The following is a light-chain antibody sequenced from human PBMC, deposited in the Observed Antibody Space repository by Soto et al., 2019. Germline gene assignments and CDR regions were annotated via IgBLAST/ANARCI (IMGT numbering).Light chain of an antibody. Sequence: QSALTQPPSASGTSGQRVTISCSGSSSNIGSNTVNWYQQLPGTAPKLLIYSNNQRPSGVPDRFSGSKSGTSASLAISGLQSEDEADYYCAAWDDSLNGHVVFGGGTKLTVL. CDR3: AAWDDSLNGHVV. CDR1: SSNIGSNT. J-gene: IGLJ2*01. V-gene: IGLV1-44*01. CDR2: SNN.